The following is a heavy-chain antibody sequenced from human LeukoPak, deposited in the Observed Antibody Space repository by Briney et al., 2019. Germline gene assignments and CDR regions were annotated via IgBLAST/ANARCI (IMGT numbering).Heavy chain of an antibody. D-gene: IGHD6-13*01. CDR1: GGTFSSYA. CDR3: ATCSSWFHIAFFDY. Sequence: SSVKVSCKASGGTFSSYAISWVRQAPGQGLEWMGGIIPIFGTANYAQKFQGRVTITTDESTSTAYMELSSLRSEDTAVYYCATCSSWFHIAFFDYWGQGTLVTVSS. J-gene: IGHJ4*02. CDR2: IIPIFGTA. V-gene: IGHV1-69*05.